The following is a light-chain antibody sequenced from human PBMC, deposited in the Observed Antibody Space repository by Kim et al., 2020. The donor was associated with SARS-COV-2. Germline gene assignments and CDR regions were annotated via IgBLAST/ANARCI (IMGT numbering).Light chain of an antibody. CDR3: QQDYSLPFT. J-gene: IGKJ4*01. V-gene: IGKV3D-7*01. CDR2: GAS. CDR1: EFVVSTY. Sequence: EIVMTQSPATLSLSPGGRATLSCRASEFVVSTYLSWYQQKPGQAPRVLIYGASTRATGIPARFSGSGSGTDFTLTIRSLQPEDFAVYYCQQDYSLPFTFGGGTKVEIK.